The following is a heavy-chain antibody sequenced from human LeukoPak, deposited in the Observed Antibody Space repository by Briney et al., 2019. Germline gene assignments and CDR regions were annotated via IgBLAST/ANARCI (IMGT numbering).Heavy chain of an antibody. CDR3: ASSAYSSARYLA. Sequence: ASVKVSCKASGYTFTSYYMHWVRQAPGQGLEWMGRINPSGGDTTYAQKFQGRVTMTRDTSTSTVYMELSSLRSEDTAVYYCASSAYSSARYLAWGQGTMVTVSS. J-gene: IGHJ3*01. CDR2: INPSGGDT. V-gene: IGHV1-46*01. CDR1: GYTFTSYY. D-gene: IGHD6-19*01.